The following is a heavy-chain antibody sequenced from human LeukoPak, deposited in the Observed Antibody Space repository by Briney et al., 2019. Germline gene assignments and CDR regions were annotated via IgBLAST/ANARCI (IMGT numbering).Heavy chain of an antibody. J-gene: IGHJ5*02. CDR2: IYHSGST. CDR1: GGSISSSNW. V-gene: IGHV4-4*02. D-gene: IGHD3-10*01. CDR3: ARLRVLRGVMVRVSGWFDP. Sequence: SGTLSLTCAVSGGSISSSNWWSWVRQPPGKGLEWIGEIYHSGSTNYNPSLKSRVTISVDKSKNQFSLKLSSVTAADTAVYYCARLRVLRGVMVRVSGWFDPWGQGTLVTVSS.